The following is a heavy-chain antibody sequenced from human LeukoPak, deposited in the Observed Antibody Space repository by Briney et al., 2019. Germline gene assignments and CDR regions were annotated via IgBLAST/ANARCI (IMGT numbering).Heavy chain of an antibody. V-gene: IGHV3-23*01. D-gene: IGHD1-26*01. CDR1: GFTFSSYA. CDR2: ISGSGGST. J-gene: IGHJ4*02. Sequence: GVSLRLSCAASGFTFSSYAMIWVRQAPGKGLEWVSAISGSGGSTYYADSVKGRFTISRDNSKNTLYLQMNSLRAEDTAVYYCAKIPVGATPWYYFDYWGQGTLVTVSS. CDR3: AKIPVGATPWYYFDY.